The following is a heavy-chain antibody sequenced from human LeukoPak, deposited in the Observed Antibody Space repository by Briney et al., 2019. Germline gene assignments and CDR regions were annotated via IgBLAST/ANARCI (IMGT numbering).Heavy chain of an antibody. CDR1: GRTFTEHY. CDR2: IGGTAGNT. J-gene: IGHJ3*02. D-gene: IGHD2-8*01. CDR3: AREWSAFDS. Sequence: PGGSLRLSCAASGRTFTEHYMHWIRQAPGKGLEWVSFIGGTAGNTYYADSVKGRFTISRDNAKNSLYLQMNSLRAEDTAVYYCAREWSAFDSWGQGTMVTVSS. V-gene: IGHV3-11*04.